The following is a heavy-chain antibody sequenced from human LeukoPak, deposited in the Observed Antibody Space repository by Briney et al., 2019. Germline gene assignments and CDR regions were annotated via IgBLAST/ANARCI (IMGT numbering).Heavy chain of an antibody. D-gene: IGHD3-16*02. CDR1: GGSISSGSYY. Sequence: SETLSLTCTVSGGSISSGSYYWSWIRQPAGKGLEWIGRIYTSGSTNYNPSLKSRVTISVDTSKNQFSLKLSSVTAADTAVYYCARVPLDDYVWGSYRHGMDVWGKGTTVTVSS. CDR3: ARVPLDDYVWGSYRHGMDV. V-gene: IGHV4-61*02. CDR2: IYTSGST. J-gene: IGHJ6*04.